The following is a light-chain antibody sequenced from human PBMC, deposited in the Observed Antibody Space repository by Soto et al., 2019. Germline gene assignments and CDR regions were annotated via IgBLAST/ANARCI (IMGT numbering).Light chain of an antibody. J-gene: IGKJ4*01. Sequence: DTQMTQSASTLSASLGDSVSITWGASRNIGTWLAWYQQKPGKAPNLLIYRASTLASGVPSRFSGSLYGTEFNLTISSLQTDDFATYYCHRHETYPLGFGGGTKVDIK. CDR3: HRHETYPLG. V-gene: IGKV1-5*03. CDR1: RNIGTW. CDR2: RAS.